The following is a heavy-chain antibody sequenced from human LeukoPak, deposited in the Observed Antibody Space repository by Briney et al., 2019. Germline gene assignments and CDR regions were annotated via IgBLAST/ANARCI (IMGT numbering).Heavy chain of an antibody. CDR1: AGNFNNNS. Sequence: GESLKSPCKAVAGNFNNNSIVWVRQLPGKGREGLGIIFPGDSDTRYSPSFQGQVTISADKSISTAYLQWSTLKASDTAMYYCARPNREDAFDIWGQGTMVTVSS. CDR3: ARPNREDAFDI. CDR2: IFPGDSDT. V-gene: IGHV5-51*01. J-gene: IGHJ3*02. D-gene: IGHD4/OR15-4a*01.